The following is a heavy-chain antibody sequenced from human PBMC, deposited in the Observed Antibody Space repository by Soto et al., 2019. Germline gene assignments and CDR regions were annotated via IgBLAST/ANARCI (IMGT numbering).Heavy chain of an antibody. Sequence: SETLSLTCTVSGGSISSYYCSWIRQPPGKGLEWIGYIYYSGSTNYNPSLKSRVTISVDTSNNQFSLELSSVTAADTAMYYCAVGRSIVVATRHLMDVWDKGITVTVSS. CDR2: IYYSGST. J-gene: IGHJ6*03. V-gene: IGHV4-59*01. CDR3: AVGRSIVVATRHLMDV. CDR1: GGSISSYY. D-gene: IGHD3-22*01.